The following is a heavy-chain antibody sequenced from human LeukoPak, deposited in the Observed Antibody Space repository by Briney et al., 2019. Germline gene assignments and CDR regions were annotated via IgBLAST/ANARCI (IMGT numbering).Heavy chain of an antibody. D-gene: IGHD6-19*01. Sequence: ASVKVSCKVSGYTLTELSMHWVRQAPGKGLEWMGGFDPEDGETIYAQKFQGRVTMTEDTSTDTAYMELSSLRAEDTALYYCAKIMAGTSSECWGQGTLVTVSS. CDR2: FDPEDGET. CDR1: GYTLTELS. CDR3: AKIMAGTSSEC. J-gene: IGHJ4*02. V-gene: IGHV1-24*01.